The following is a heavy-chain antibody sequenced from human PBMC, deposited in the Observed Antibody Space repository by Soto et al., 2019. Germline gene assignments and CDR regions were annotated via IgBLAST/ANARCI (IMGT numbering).Heavy chain of an antibody. D-gene: IGHD6-19*01. CDR1: GFTFSSYA. CDR2: ISGSGGST. CDR3: AKDRIAVAGGASDY. Sequence: EVQLLESGGGLVQPGGSLRLSCAASGFTFSSYAMSWVRQAPGKGLEWVSAISGSGGSTYDADSVKGRFTISRDNSKNTLYLQLNSLRAEDTAVYYCAKDRIAVAGGASDYWGQGTLVTVSS. V-gene: IGHV3-23*01. J-gene: IGHJ4*02.